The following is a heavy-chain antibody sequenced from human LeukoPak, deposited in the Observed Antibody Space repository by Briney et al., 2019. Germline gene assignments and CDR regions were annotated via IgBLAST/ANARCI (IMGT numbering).Heavy chain of an antibody. CDR3: ARDVGEYCSSTNCYASHY. V-gene: IGHV1-2*02. CDR1: GYTFTGYY. D-gene: IGHD2-2*01. J-gene: IGHJ4*02. CDR2: INPNSGGT. Sequence: ASVKVSCKASGYTFTGYYMHWVRQAPGQGLEWMGWINPNSGGTNYAQEFQGRVTMTRDTSITTAYMELSSLRSDDTAVYYCARDVGEYCSSTNCYASHYWGQGTLVTVSS.